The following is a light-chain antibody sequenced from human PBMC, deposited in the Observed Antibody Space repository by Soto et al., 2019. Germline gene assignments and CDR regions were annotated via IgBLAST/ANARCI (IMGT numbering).Light chain of an antibody. V-gene: IGLV2-14*01. Sequence: QSVLTQPTSVSGTPVQSITISCTGGTSDIGDYNYVSWYQHHPDTAPKLIIYEVSHRPSGVSSRFSGSKSGNTASLTISALQAEDEADYYCSSFTTTTRLGVFGTGTKVTVL. CDR3: SSFTTTTRLGV. J-gene: IGLJ1*01. CDR1: TSDIGDYNY. CDR2: EVS.